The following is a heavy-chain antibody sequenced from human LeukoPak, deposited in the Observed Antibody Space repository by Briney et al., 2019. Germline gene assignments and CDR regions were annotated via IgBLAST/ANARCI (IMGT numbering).Heavy chain of an antibody. Sequence: SETLSPTCDVPGGSFSGYLWSWIRQSPGKGLEWIGEVNYRGSPNYNPPLASRVTISVDTSKNQLSLKLTSVTAADSALYYCTRSGLTGMREYERADYYYY. CDR3: TRSGLTGMREYERADYYYY. CDR2: VNYRGSP. V-gene: IGHV4-34*01. CDR1: GGSFSGYL. J-gene: IGHJ6*01. D-gene: IGHD2/OR15-2a*01.